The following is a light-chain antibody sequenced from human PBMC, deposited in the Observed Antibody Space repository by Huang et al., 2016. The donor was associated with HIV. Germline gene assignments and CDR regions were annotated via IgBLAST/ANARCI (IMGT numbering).Light chain of an antibody. CDR1: QSVRNY. V-gene: IGKV3-11*01. CDR2: DTS. J-gene: IGKJ4*01. Sequence: EIVLTQSPATLSLSPGERATLSCRASQSVRNYLAWYQQKSGQAPRLLIYDTSNRAPGIPDRCSGSGSGTDFTLTISNLEPGDFAVYYCQQRSAFGGGTRVEFK. CDR3: QQRSA.